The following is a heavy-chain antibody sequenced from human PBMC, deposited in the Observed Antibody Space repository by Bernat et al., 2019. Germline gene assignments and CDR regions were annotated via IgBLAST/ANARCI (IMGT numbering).Heavy chain of an antibody. D-gene: IGHD1-20*01. J-gene: IGHJ5*02. CDR1: GYSISSGYY. CDR2: IYHSGST. CDR3: ARSPGRITGINWFDP. V-gene: IGHV4-38-2*01. Sequence: QVQLQESGPGLVKPSETLSLTCAVSGYSISSGYYWGWIQQPPGKGLEWIGSIYHSGSTYYNPSLKSRVTISVDTSKNQFSLKLSSVTAADTAVYYCARSPGRITGINWFDPWGQGTLVTVSS.